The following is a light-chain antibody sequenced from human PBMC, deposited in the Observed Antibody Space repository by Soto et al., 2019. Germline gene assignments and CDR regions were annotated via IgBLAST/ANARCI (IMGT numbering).Light chain of an antibody. CDR2: GAS. V-gene: IGKV3-15*01. J-gene: IGKJ5*01. CDR1: QSVSSK. CDR3: QQYNNWPPIT. Sequence: IVLTQSPGTLSLSPGERATLSCRSSQSVSSKLAWYQQKPGQAPRLLVYGASTRATGIPARFSGSGSGTELTLTISSLQSEDFAVYYCQQYNNWPPITFGQGTRLEI.